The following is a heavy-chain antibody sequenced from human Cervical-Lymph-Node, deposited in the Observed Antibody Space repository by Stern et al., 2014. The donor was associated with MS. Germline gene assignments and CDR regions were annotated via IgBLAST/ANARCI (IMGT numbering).Heavy chain of an antibody. CDR1: GFTFGSHA. J-gene: IGHJ3*02. V-gene: IGHV3-30-3*01. CDR3: ARDTGGSGWSGAFDI. D-gene: IGHD6-19*01. CDR2: ISYDGSNE. Sequence: VQLVESGGGVVQPGRSLRLSCAASGFTFGSHAMHWVRQAPGKGLEWVAIISYDGSNEYYADFVKGRLTISRDNSKNTLYLQMNSLRAEDTAVYFCARDTGGSGWSGAFDIWGQGTMVTVSS.